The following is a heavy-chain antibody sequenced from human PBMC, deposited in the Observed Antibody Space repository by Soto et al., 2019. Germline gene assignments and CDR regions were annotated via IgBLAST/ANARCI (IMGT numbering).Heavy chain of an antibody. CDR3: ARVDSSGWYVDLDPTPDY. CDR2: ISAYNGNT. Sequence: QVQLVQSGAEVKKPGASVKVSCKASGYTFTSYCISWVRQAPGQGLEWMGWISAYNGNTNYAQKLQGRVTMTTDTSTSTAYMELRSLRSDDTAVYYCARVDSSGWYVDLDPTPDYWGQGTLVTVSS. V-gene: IGHV1-18*01. J-gene: IGHJ4*02. D-gene: IGHD6-19*01. CDR1: GYTFTSYC.